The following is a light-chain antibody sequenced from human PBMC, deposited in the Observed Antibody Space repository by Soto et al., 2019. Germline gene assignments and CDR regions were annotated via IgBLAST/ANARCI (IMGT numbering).Light chain of an antibody. CDR2: VAS. Sequence: IITTHSHSAVSAYGGARGRITCRASQSISTYLNWYQQKPGRAPKLLILVASTLPSGVPSRFSGSGSGTDFTLTISSLQPEDFATDYCQQSYSNTQTFGQGTKVDIK. J-gene: IGKJ1*01. V-gene: IGKV1-39*01. CDR3: QQSYSNTQT. CDR1: QSISTY.